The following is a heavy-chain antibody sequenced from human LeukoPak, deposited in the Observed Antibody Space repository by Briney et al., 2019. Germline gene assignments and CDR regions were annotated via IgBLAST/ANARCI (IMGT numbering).Heavy chain of an antibody. V-gene: IGHV3-23*01. D-gene: IGHD3-9*01. CDR2: ISGSGGNT. J-gene: IGHJ4*02. CDR1: GFTFSSYA. Sequence: GGSLRLSCAASGFTFSSYAMSWVRQAPGKGLEWVSAISGSGGNTYYADSVKGRFTISRDNSKNTLYLQMNSLRAEDTAVYYCAKAPILTGYLAYFDYWGQGTLVTVSS. CDR3: AKAPILTGYLAYFDY.